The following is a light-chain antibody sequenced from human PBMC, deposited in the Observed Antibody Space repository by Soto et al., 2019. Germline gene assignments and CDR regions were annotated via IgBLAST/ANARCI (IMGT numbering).Light chain of an antibody. Sequence: QSVLTQPRSVSGSPGQSVTISCTGTSSDVGRYDYVSWYQQHPGKAPKLMIYEINKRPSGVPDRFSGSKSGNTASLTVSGLQAEDEADYYCSSFAGSNNFPYVFGTGTKLTVL. J-gene: IGLJ1*01. V-gene: IGLV2-8*01. CDR1: SSDVGRYDY. CDR2: EIN. CDR3: SSFAGSNNFPYV.